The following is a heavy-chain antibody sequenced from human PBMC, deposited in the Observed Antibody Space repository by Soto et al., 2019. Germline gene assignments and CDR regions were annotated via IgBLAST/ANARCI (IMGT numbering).Heavy chain of an antibody. CDR2: ISGYNANT. CDR1: GYTFINYG. CDR3: VKDQGYAYNYPGDY. V-gene: IGHV1-18*01. Sequence: GSSVKVACKASGYTFINYGINWVRQAPGQGLEWMGWISGYNANTNYAQKLQGRVTMTRDTSKNTLYLEMSSLRTDDTAVYYCVKDQGYAYNYPGDYWGQGTRVTVSS. J-gene: IGHJ4*02. D-gene: IGHD3-16*01.